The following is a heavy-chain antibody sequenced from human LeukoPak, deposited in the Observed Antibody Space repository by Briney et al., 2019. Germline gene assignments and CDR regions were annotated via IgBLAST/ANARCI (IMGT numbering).Heavy chain of an antibody. CDR2: INPNSGGT. Sequence: ASVKVSCKASGYAFTGYCMHWVRQAPGQGLEWMGWINPNSGGTNYAQKFQGRVTMTRDTSISTAYMELSRLRSDSTAVYYCAQVEYYVILTGYIQPFDYWGQGTLVTVSS. CDR1: GYAFTGYC. D-gene: IGHD3-9*01. J-gene: IGHJ4*02. CDR3: AQVEYYVILTGYIQPFDY. V-gene: IGHV1-2*02.